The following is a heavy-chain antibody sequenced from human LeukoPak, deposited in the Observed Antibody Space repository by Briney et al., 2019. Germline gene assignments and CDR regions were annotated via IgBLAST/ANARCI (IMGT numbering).Heavy chain of an antibody. J-gene: IGHJ4*02. D-gene: IGHD3-3*01. Sequence: GESLQISCKGSGSSFASYWIGWVRQVPGKGLEWMGIIYPGDSDTRYSPSFQGQVTISADKSISTAYLQWSSLKASDTAMYYCARAQTYDFWSGYYHYWGQGTLVTVSS. V-gene: IGHV5-51*01. CDR1: GSSFASYW. CDR3: ARAQTYDFWSGYYHY. CDR2: IYPGDSDT.